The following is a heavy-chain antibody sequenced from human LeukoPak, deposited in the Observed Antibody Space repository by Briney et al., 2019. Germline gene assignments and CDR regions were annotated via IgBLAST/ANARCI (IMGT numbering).Heavy chain of an antibody. D-gene: IGHD3-9*01. Sequence: GASVKVSCKASGYMFNSYGISWVRQAPGQGLECMGWISPYNSNTNYAQKFQGRVTTTTDTSTSTAYMELTSLRSDDTAVYYCARGEILTGYQAGFDYWGQGTLVTVSS. CDR1: GYMFNSYG. CDR2: ISPYNSNT. V-gene: IGHV1-18*01. J-gene: IGHJ4*02. CDR3: ARGEILTGYQAGFDY.